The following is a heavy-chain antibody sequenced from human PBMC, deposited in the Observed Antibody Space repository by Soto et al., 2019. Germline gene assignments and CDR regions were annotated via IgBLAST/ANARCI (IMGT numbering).Heavy chain of an antibody. D-gene: IGHD6-13*01. Sequence: QVQLVESGGGVVQPGRSLRLSCAASGFTFSSYGMHWVRQAPGKGLEWVAIISYDGSNKYYADSVKGRFTISRDNSKNTLYLQMNRLRAEDSAVYYCAKETSGYSRSWSSDYNMDVWGQGTTVTVSS. CDR2: ISYDGSNK. J-gene: IGHJ6*02. V-gene: IGHV3-30*18. CDR3: AKETSGYSRSWSSDYNMDV. CDR1: GFTFSSYG.